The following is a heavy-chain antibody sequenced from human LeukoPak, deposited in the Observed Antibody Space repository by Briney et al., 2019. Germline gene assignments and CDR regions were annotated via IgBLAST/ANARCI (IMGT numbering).Heavy chain of an antibody. D-gene: IGHD3-9*01. V-gene: IGHV4-34*01. CDR1: GGSFSGYY. CDR3: ARHFDWRWFDP. CDR2: INHSGST. Sequence: SETLSLTCAVYGGSFSGYYWSWIRQPPGKGLEWIGEINHSGSTNYNPSLKSRVTISVDTSKNQFSLKLSSVTAADTAVYYCARHFDWRWFDPWGQGTLVTVSS. J-gene: IGHJ5*02.